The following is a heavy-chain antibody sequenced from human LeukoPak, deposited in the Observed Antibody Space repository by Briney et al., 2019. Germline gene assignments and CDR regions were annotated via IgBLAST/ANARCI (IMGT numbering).Heavy chain of an antibody. CDR2: VHYSGST. CDR1: SGSIRNDDYY. CDR3: ARGPLIQSDFGGTFDY. J-gene: IGHJ4*02. V-gene: IGHV4-30-4*01. Sequence: NPSETLSLTCTVSSGSIRNDDYYWSWIRQTPGKGLEWIGYVHYSGSTYYNPSLKSRLTISIDTSTNQFSLKLSSVTAADTAVYYCARGPLIQSDFGGTFDYWGQGALVTVSS. D-gene: IGHD4-23*01.